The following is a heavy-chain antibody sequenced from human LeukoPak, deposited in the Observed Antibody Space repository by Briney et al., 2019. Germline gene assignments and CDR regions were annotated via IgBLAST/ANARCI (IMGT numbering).Heavy chain of an antibody. CDR3: ASSSSGITDYYYYYYMDV. CDR2: IYYSGST. Sequence: SETLSLTCTVSGGSISSHYWSWIRQPPGKGLEWIGYIYYSGSTNYNPSLKSRVTISVDTSKNQFSLKLSSVTAADTAVYCCASSSSGITDYYYYYYMDVWGKGTTVTVSS. J-gene: IGHJ6*03. CDR1: GGSISSHY. V-gene: IGHV4-59*11. D-gene: IGHD1-26*01.